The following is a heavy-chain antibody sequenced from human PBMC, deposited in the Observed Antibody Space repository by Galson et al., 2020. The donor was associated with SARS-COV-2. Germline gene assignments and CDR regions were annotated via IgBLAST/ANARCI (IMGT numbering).Heavy chain of an antibody. V-gene: IGHV1-69*06. CDR2: IIPIFGTA. Sequence: ASVKVSCKASGGTFSSYAISWVRQAPGQGLEWMGRIIPIFGTANYAQKFQGRVTITADKSTSTAYMELSSLRSEDTAVYYCASCFSCNGSGSYYKPDYYYYYMDVWGKGTTVTISS. CDR1: GGTFSSYA. D-gene: IGHD3-10*01. CDR3: ASCFSCNGSGSYYKPDYYYYYMDV. J-gene: IGHJ6*03.